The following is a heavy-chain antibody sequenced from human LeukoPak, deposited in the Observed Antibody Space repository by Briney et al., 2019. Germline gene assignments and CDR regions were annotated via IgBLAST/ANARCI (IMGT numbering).Heavy chain of an antibody. V-gene: IGHV1-69*13. D-gene: IGHD3-10*01. CDR3: ARVSFGELLDY. Sequence: GASVKVSCKASGGTFSSYAINWVRQAPGQGLEWMGGIIPMFGIANSTQKFQGRVTFTADESTTTAFMELSSLTSEDTAAYYCARVSFGELLDYWGQGTLVTVSS. J-gene: IGHJ4*02. CDR1: GGTFSSYA. CDR2: IIPMFGIA.